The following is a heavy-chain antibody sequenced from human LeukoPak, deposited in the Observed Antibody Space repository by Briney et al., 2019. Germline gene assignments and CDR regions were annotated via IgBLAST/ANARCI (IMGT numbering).Heavy chain of an antibody. V-gene: IGHV2-5*01. J-gene: IGHJ6*03. D-gene: IGHD2-2*01. CDR1: GFSLSTSGVG. Sequence: ESGPTLVKPTQTLTLTCTFSGFSLSTSGVGVGWIRQPPGKALEWLALIYWNDDKRYSPSLKSRLTITKDTSKNQVVLTMTNMDPVDTATYYCAHSTDCSSTSCWSDYYYMDVWGKGTTVTVSS. CDR3: AHSTDCSSTSCWSDYYYMDV. CDR2: IYWNDDK.